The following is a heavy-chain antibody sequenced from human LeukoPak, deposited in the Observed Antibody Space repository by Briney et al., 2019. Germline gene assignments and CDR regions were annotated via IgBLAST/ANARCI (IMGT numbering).Heavy chain of an antibody. CDR3: AREGYDSSGYYYYYMDV. Sequence: GGSLRLSCAASGFTFSSYNMNWVRQAPGKGLEWVSSTTSSSSYIYYADSVKGRFTISRDNAKNSLYLQMNSLRAEDTAVYYCAREGYDSSGYYYYYMDVWGKGTTVTISS. D-gene: IGHD3-22*01. V-gene: IGHV3-21*01. J-gene: IGHJ6*03. CDR2: TTSSSSYI. CDR1: GFTFSSYN.